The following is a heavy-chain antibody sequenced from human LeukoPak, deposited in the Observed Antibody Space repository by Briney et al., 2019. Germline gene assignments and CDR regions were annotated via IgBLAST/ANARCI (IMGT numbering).Heavy chain of an antibody. CDR3: ARDPGGTWGFDY. D-gene: IGHD7-27*01. CDR2: ISIYSGNT. V-gene: IGHV1-18*01. Sequence: ASVKVSCKASGYTFTSHGLSCARQAPGQGLEWMGWISIYSGNTKYAQKFQDRISMTTDTSTSTAYMALRSLKSDDTAVYYCARDPGGTWGFDYWGQGALVTVSS. J-gene: IGHJ4*02. CDR1: GYTFTSHG.